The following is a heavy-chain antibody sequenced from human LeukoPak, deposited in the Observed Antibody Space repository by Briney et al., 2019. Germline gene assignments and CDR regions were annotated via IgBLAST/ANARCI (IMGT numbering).Heavy chain of an antibody. D-gene: IGHD5-24*01. CDR3: ARDSRDGYNPYYFDY. CDR2: INHSGST. Sequence: SETLSLTCAVYGGSFSGYYWSWIRQPPGKGLEWIGEINHSGSTNYNPSLKSRVTISVDTSKNQFSLKLSSVTAADTAVYYCARDSRDGYNPYYFDYWGQGTLVTVSS. V-gene: IGHV4-34*01. CDR1: GGSFSGYY. J-gene: IGHJ4*02.